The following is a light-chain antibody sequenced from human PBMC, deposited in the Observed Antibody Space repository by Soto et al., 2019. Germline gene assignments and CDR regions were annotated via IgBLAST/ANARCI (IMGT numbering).Light chain of an antibody. J-gene: IGKJ5*01. CDR3: QQHGSSPSIT. CDR1: QSVSSSY. CDR2: GAS. Sequence: EIVLTQSPGTLSLSPGERATLSCKASQSVSSSYLAWYRQKPGQAPRLLIHGASSRATGIPDRFSGSGSGTDFTLTISRLEPEDFAVYYCQQHGSSPSITFGQGTRLDIK. V-gene: IGKV3-20*01.